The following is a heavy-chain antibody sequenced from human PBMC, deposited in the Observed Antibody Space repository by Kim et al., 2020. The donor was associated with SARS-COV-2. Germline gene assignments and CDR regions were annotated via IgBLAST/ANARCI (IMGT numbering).Heavy chain of an antibody. V-gene: IGHV4-34*01. J-gene: IGHJ4*02. D-gene: IGHD1-26*01. CDR2: INHSGST. Sequence: SETLSLTCAVYGGSFSGYYWSWIRQPPGKGLEWIGEINHSGSTNYNPSLKSRVTISVDTPKNQFSLKLSSVTAADTAVYYCARFIVGATILDYWGQGTLVTVSS. CDR3: ARFIVGATILDY. CDR1: GGSFSGYY.